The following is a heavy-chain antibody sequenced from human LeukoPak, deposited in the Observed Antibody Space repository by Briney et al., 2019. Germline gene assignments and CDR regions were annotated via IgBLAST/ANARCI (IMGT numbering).Heavy chain of an antibody. V-gene: IGHV4-59*11. CDR3: ASSKYCNSTTCIDY. J-gene: IGHJ4*02. CDR2: IYFSGTT. CDR1: GGSINYHF. D-gene: IGHD2-2*01. Sequence: SETLSLTCTVSGGSINYHFWSWIRQPPGKGPEYIGYIYFSGTTNYSPSLESRVTISVDTSKNQLSLKLRSVTAADTAVYYCASSKYCNSTTCIDYWGQGTLVTVSS.